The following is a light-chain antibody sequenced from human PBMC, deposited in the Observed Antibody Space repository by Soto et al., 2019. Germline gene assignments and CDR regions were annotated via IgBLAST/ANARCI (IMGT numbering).Light chain of an antibody. Sequence: EIRINQSPATVSVTKGETATLSCRASQSVSSNLAWYQQKPGQAPKLLIYGASSRATGIPDRFSGRGSGTDFTLTISRLEPEDFAVYYCQQYGGTPPIPFGQGTRLEI. CDR2: GAS. CDR1: QSVSSN. V-gene: IGKV3-20*01. J-gene: IGKJ5*01. CDR3: QQYGGTPPIP.